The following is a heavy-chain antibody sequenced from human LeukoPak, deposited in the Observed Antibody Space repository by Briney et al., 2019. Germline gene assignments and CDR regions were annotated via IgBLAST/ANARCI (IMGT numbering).Heavy chain of an antibody. J-gene: IGHJ3*02. CDR2: INHSGST. CDR1: GGSFSGYY. V-gene: IGHV4-34*01. D-gene: IGHD3-16*01. CDR3: ARPIMITFGGGDAFDI. Sequence: SETLSLTCAVYGGSFSGYYWSWIRQPPGKGLEWIGEINHSGSTNYNPSLKSRVTISVDTSQNQFSLKLSSVTAADTAVYYCARPIMITFGGGDAFDIWGQGTMVTVSS.